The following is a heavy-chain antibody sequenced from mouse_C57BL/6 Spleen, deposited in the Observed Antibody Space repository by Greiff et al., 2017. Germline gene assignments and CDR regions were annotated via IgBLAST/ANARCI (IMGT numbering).Heavy chain of an antibody. Sequence: QVQLKQPGAELVKPGASVKMSCKASGYTFTSSWITWVKQRPGQGLEWIGDIYPGSGSTNYNEKFKSKATLTVDTSSSTAYMQLSSLTSEDSAVYYCARVNLYGFYAMDYWGQGTSVTVSS. J-gene: IGHJ4*01. V-gene: IGHV1-55*01. CDR3: ARVNLYGFYAMDY. D-gene: IGHD2-2*01. CDR2: IYPGSGST. CDR1: GYTFTSSW.